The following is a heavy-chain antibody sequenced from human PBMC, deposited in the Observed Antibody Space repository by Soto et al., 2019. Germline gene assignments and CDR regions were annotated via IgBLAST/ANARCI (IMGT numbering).Heavy chain of an antibody. CDR2: IYYSGST. Sequence: SETLSLTCTVSGGSISSYYWSWIRQPPGKGLEWIAYIYYSGSTNYNPSLKSRVTISVDTSKNQFSLKLSSVTAADTAVYYCARAHSTGRIFDSWGKGALVTVSS. CDR3: ARAHSTGRIFDS. CDR1: GGSISSYY. J-gene: IGHJ4*02. V-gene: IGHV4-59*01. D-gene: IGHD2-21*01.